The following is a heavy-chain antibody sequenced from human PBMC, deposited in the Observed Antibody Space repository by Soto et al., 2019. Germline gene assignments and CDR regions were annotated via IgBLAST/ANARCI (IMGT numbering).Heavy chain of an antibody. Sequence: GGSLRLSCAASGFTVSSNYMSWVRQAPGKGLEWVSVIYSGGSTYYADSVKGRSTISRDNSKNTLYLQMNSLRAEDTAVYYCARDKLSSSWPNYYYYGMDVWGQGTTVTVSS. CDR2: IYSGGST. CDR1: GFTVSSNY. CDR3: ARDKLSSSWPNYYYYGMDV. V-gene: IGHV3-53*01. D-gene: IGHD6-13*01. J-gene: IGHJ6*02.